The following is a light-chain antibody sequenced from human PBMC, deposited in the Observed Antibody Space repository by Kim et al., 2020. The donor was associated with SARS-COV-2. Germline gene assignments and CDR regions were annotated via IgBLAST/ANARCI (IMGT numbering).Light chain of an antibody. CDR3: QQSYITPFA. CDR2: AAS. Sequence: DIQMTQSPSSLSASVGDRVTITCRTSQSISSHLNWYQQEPGRAPKLLISAASTLQGRVPSRFSGSGSETDFTLTIRSLQPEDFATYFCQQSYITPFAFGPGAKVDIK. J-gene: IGKJ3*01. V-gene: IGKV1-39*01. CDR1: QSISSH.